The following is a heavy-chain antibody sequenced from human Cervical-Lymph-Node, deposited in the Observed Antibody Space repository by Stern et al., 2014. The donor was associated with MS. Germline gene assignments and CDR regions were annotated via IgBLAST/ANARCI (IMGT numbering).Heavy chain of an antibody. CDR1: GYTFTSYD. CDR2: MNPNSGKT. CDR3: ARGQMITFEGNTVHGYHGVDV. Sequence: QMQLVQSGAEVKKPGASVKVSCETSGYTFTSYDVSWVRQATGQGLEWMGWMNPNSGKTAYAPKLQGRVTMTRSTSISTAYMEMSSLSSEDTAVYYCARGQMITFEGNTVHGYHGVDVWGQGTTVTVSS. V-gene: IGHV1-8*01. D-gene: IGHD3-16*01. J-gene: IGHJ6*02.